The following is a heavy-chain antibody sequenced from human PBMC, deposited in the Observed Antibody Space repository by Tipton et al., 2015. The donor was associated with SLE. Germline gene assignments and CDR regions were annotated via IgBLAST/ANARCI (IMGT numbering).Heavy chain of an antibody. D-gene: IGHD6-19*01. CDR3: AKFRGIAVAVDAFDI. CDR1: GFTFSSYS. Sequence: SLRLSCAASGFTFSSYSMSWVRQAPGKGLEWVSAISGSGGSTYYADSVKGRFTISRDNSKNTLYLQMNSLRAEDTAVYYCAKFRGIAVAVDAFDIWGQGTMVTVSS. V-gene: IGHV3-23*01. CDR2: ISGSGGST. J-gene: IGHJ3*02.